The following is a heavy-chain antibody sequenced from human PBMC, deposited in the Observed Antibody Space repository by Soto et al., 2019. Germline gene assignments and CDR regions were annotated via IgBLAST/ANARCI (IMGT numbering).Heavy chain of an antibody. CDR2: IYYIGTT. Sequence: QVQLQESGPGLVKPSETLSLTCSVSDGSVNTGNYYWSWIRQPPGKGLEWIGHIYYIGTTNYNPCLKSRVTMSVDTSKNQFSLKVTSVTAADTAVYFCAREEKQLSRYGGDFDYWGQGILVTVSS. CDR1: DGSVNTGNYY. V-gene: IGHV4-61*01. D-gene: IGHD3-16*01. J-gene: IGHJ4*02. CDR3: AREEKQLSRYGGDFDY.